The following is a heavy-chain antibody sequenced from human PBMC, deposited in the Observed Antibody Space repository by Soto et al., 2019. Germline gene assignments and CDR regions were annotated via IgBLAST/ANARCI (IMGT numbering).Heavy chain of an antibody. CDR3: ARDLPMVRGRGWFDP. D-gene: IGHD3-10*01. V-gene: IGHV3-30-3*01. CDR2: ISYDGSNK. J-gene: IGHJ5*02. CDR1: GFTFSSYA. Sequence: QVQLVESGGGVVQPGRSLRLSCAASGFTFSSYAMHWVRQAPGKGLEWVAVISYDGSNKYYADSVKGRFTISRDNSKNTLYLQMNSLRAEDTAVYYCARDLPMVRGRGWFDPWGQGTLVTVSS.